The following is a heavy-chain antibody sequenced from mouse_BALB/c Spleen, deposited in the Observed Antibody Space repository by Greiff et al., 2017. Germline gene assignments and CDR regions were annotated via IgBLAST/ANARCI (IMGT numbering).Heavy chain of an antibody. CDR1: GFNFTDYY. J-gene: IGHJ2*01. Sequence: EVQLQQSGAELVRPGASVKLSCKASGFNFTDYYMHWVKQRPEQGLEWIGWIDPANGNTIYDPKFKGKASITADTSSNTAYMQLSSLTSEDPAVYYCARCVRGLMDYWGQGTTLTVSS. V-gene: IGHV14-1*02. CDR2: IDPANGNT. CDR3: ARCVRGLMDY. D-gene: IGHD2-14*01.